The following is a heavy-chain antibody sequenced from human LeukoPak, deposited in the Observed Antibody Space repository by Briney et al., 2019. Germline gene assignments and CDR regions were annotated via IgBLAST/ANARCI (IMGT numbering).Heavy chain of an antibody. CDR1: GYTLTGLS. CDR2: FDPEDGET. J-gene: IGHJ3*02. V-gene: IGHV1-24*01. CDR3: ATEDPTMANGLDAFDI. D-gene: IGHD5-18*01. Sequence: GASVKVSCKVSGYTLTGLSMHWVRQAPGKGLEWMGGFDPEDGETIYAQKFQGRVTMTEDTSTDTAYMELSSLRSEDTAVYYCATEDPTMANGLDAFDIWGQGTMVTVSS.